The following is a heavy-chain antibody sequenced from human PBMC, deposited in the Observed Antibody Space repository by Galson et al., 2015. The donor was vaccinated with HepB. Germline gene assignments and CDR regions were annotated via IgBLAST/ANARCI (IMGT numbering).Heavy chain of an antibody. CDR3: VRDSGLYGLDV. CDR2: IWYDGSQK. J-gene: IGHJ6*02. D-gene: IGHD6-19*01. V-gene: IGHV3-33*01. CDR1: GFPFSDYG. Sequence: SLRLSCATSGFPFSDYGMHWVRQAPGKGLEWLAVIWYDGSQKFHEDSVEGRFTISRDSSKNMLFLQMDSLRVDDTAVYFCVRDSGLYGLDVWGQGTRVTVSS.